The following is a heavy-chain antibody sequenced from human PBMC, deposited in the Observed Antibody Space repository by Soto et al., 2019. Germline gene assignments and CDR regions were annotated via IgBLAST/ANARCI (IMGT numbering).Heavy chain of an antibody. D-gene: IGHD2-21*02. CDR1: AFSLSTGGVG. CDR3: IQRRCGVDCLQSYASYYYYGMDV. J-gene: IGHJ6*04. Sequence: GSGPTLVNPTQTLTLTCTFSAFSLSTGGVGVGWIRQPPGKALEWLALIYWDDDKRYSPSLRSSLTITKDTSKNQVVLTMTNMDPVDTATYFCIQRRCGVDCLQSYASYYYYGMDVWGKGTTFTVSS. CDR2: IYWDDDK. V-gene: IGHV2-5*02.